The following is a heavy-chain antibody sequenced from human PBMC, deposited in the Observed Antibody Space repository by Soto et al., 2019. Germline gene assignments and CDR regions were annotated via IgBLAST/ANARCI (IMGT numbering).Heavy chain of an antibody. CDR3: ASNSSGYTFYVY. Sequence: NPSETLSLTCTVSGASIINYYWAWIRQSPGGGLESIGYVSNTATTTYNPSLKNRVTISVDASKSQFSLKLSSVTAADTAVYYCASNSSGYTFYVYLGQGTLVTV. CDR2: VSNTATT. D-gene: IGHD5-18*01. V-gene: IGHV4-59*08. CDR1: GASIINYY. J-gene: IGHJ4*02.